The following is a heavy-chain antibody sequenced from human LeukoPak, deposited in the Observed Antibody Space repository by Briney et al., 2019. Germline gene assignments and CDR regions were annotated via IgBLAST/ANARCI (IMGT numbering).Heavy chain of an antibody. Sequence: GGSLRLSCAASGFTFSSYAMSWVRQAPGKGLEWVSAISGSGGSTYYADSVKGRFTISRDNSKNTLYLQMNSLRAEDTAVYYCARDPPPGLGMSDTFDIWGQGTMVTVSS. CDR3: ARDPPPGLGMSDTFDI. CDR2: ISGSGGST. J-gene: IGHJ3*02. V-gene: IGHV3-23*01. CDR1: GFTFSSYA.